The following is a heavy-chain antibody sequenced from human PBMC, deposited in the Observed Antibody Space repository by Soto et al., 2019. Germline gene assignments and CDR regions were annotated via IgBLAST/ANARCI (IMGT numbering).Heavy chain of an antibody. CDR2: INHSGST. V-gene: IGHV4-34*01. CDR3: ARAAAGDCSSTSCYIDY. J-gene: IGHJ4*02. CDR1: GGSFSGYY. D-gene: IGHD2-2*02. Sequence: PSETLSLTCAVYGGSFSGYYWSWIRQPPGKGLEWIGEINHSGSTNYNPSLKSRVTISVDTSKNQFSLKLSSVTAADTAVYYCARAAAGDCSSTSCYIDYWGQGTLVTVSS.